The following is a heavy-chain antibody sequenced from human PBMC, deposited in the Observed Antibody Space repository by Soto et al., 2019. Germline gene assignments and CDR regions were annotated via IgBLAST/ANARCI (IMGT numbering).Heavy chain of an antibody. CDR3: AIDRTGNGAFYI. CDR2: INPNSGGT. CDR1: GYTFTGYY. V-gene: IGHV1-2*04. J-gene: IGHJ3*02. D-gene: IGHD4-4*01. Sequence: ASVKVSCKSSGYTFTGYYMHWVRQAPGQGLEWMGWINPNSGGTNYAQKFQGWVAMTRDTSISTAYMELSRLRSDDTAVYYCAIDRTGNGAFYIWGKGTMVTVSS.